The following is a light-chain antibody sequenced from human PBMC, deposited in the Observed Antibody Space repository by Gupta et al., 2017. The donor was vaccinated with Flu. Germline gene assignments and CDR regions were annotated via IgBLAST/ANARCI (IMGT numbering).Light chain of an antibody. CDR2: KAS. Sequence: SPSPLSASVGDRVTIPCRDSQSISSWLAWDQQKPGKAPKLLIYKASRGESGVPSRFSGSGSGTEFTLTSSSRQTDDFAIYYCQHDDSYWTFGQGTKVEIK. V-gene: IGKV1-5*03. CDR3: QHDDSYWT. CDR1: QSISSW. J-gene: IGKJ1*01.